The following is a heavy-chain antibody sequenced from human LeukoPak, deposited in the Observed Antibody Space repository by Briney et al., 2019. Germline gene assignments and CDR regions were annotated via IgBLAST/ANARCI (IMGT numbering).Heavy chain of an antibody. CDR2: ISYDGSNK. V-gene: IGHV3-30*18. Sequence: GGSLRLSCAASGFTFSSYGMHWVRQAPGKGLEWVAVISYDGSNKYYADSVNGRFTISRDNSKNTLSLQMNSLRAEDTAMYYCAKSPSGRSRISRFDYWGQGILVTVSS. CDR1: GFTFSSYG. D-gene: IGHD1-26*01. J-gene: IGHJ4*02. CDR3: AKSPSGRSRISRFDY.